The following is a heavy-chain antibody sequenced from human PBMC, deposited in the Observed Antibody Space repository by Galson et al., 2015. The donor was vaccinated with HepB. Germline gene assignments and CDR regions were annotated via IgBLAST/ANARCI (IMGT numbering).Heavy chain of an antibody. Sequence: PALVKPTQTLTLTCTFSGFSLSTSGMCVSWIRQPPGKALEWLARIDWDDDKYYSTSLKTRLTISKDTSKNQVVLTMTNMDPVDTATYYCARMGSGYQPFDYWGQGTLVTVSS. J-gene: IGHJ4*02. V-gene: IGHV2-70*11. CDR3: ARMGSGYQPFDY. D-gene: IGHD5-12*01. CDR1: GFSLSTSGMC. CDR2: IDWDDDK.